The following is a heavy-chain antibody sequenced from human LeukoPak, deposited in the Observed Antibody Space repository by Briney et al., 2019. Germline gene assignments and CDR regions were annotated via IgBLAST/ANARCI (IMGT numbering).Heavy chain of an antibody. D-gene: IGHD6-13*01. J-gene: IGHJ4*02. Sequence: GASVKVSCKASGYTFTSYGISWVRQAPGQGLEWMGWISAYNGNTNYAQKLRGRVTMTTDTSTSTAHMELRSLRSDDTAVYYCARVFGSSSWSGLDYWGQGTLVAVSS. CDR2: ISAYNGNT. CDR1: GYTFTSYG. CDR3: ARVFGSSSWSGLDY. V-gene: IGHV1-18*01.